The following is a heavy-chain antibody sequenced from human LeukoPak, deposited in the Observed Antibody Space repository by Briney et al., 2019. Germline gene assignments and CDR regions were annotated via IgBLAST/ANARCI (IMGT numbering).Heavy chain of an antibody. CDR1: DYSINSGHY. CDR2: IYHSGRT. J-gene: IGHJ4*02. V-gene: IGHV4-38-2*01. CDR3: ARHASPDIVIVPAATFDY. D-gene: IGHD2-2*01. Sequence: SETLSLTCAVSDYSINSGHYWGWIRQPPGKGLEWIGSIYHSGRTYYNPSLKSRVTTSVDTSKHQFSLKLTSVPAADTAVYYCARHASPDIVIVPAATFDYWGQGTLVTVSS.